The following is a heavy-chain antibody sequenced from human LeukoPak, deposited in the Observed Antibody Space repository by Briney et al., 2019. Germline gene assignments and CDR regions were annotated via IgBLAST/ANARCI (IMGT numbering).Heavy chain of an antibody. CDR1: GGSISSYY. CDR2: IYDSGST. Sequence: SETLSLTCTVSGGSISSYYWSWIRQPPGKGLEWIGFIYDSGSTNYNPSLKSRVTISVDTSKNQFSLKLSSVTAADTAAYYCARGPYSYDSSGAFDIWGQGTMVTVSS. J-gene: IGHJ3*02. D-gene: IGHD3-22*01. V-gene: IGHV4-59*12. CDR3: ARGPYSYDSSGAFDI.